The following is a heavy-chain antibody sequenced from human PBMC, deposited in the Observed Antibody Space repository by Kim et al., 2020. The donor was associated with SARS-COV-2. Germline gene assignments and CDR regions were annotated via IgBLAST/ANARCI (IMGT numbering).Heavy chain of an antibody. CDR3: ARFWLAARPWDSDY. V-gene: IGHV4-34*01. CDR2: INHSGST. CDR1: GGSFSGYY. D-gene: IGHD6-6*01. Sequence: SETLSLTCAVYGGSFSGYYWSWIRQPPGKGLEWIGEINHSGSTNYNPSLKSRVTISVDTSKNQFSLKLSSVTAADTAVYYCARFWLAARPWDSDYWGQGTLVTVSS. J-gene: IGHJ4*02.